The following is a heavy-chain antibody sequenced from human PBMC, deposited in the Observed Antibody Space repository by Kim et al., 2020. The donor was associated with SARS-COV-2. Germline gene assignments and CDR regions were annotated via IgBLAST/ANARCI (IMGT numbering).Heavy chain of an antibody. V-gene: IGHV1-69*04. Sequence: SVKVSCKASGGTFSSYAISWVRQAPGQGLEWMGRIITILGIANYAQKFQGRVTITADKSTSTAYMELSSLRSEDTAVYYCASYGSGSYYYYYGMDVWGQGTTVTVSS. CDR1: GGTFSSYA. CDR3: ASYGSGSYYYYYGMDV. J-gene: IGHJ6*02. D-gene: IGHD3-10*01. CDR2: IITILGIA.